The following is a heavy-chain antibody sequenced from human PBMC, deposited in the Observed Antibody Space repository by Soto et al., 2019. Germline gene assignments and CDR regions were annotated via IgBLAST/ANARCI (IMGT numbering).Heavy chain of an antibody. Sequence: PSETLSLTCTVSGGSISSSSYYWGWIRQPPGKGLEWIGSIYYSGSTYYNPSLKSRVTISVDTSKNQFSLKLSSVTAADTAVYYCAGHSAGYCSGGSCYVFYDCGQGTLVTVSS. J-gene: IGHJ4*02. CDR2: IYYSGST. CDR3: AGHSAGYCSGGSCYVFYD. CDR1: GGSISSSSYY. D-gene: IGHD2-15*01. V-gene: IGHV4-39*01.